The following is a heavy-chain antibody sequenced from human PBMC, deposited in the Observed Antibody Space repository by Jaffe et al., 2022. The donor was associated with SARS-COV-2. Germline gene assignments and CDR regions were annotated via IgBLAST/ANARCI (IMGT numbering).Heavy chain of an antibody. CDR3: TTVVDGRGY. J-gene: IGHJ4*02. D-gene: IGHD6-19*01. CDR1: GFPFSRYW. V-gene: IGHV3-74*01. CDR2: IHIDGKLT. Sequence: EVELVQSGGGLVQPGGSLGLSCAVSGFPFSRYWMHWVRQAPGKGLVWVAHIHIDGKLTTYADSVRGRFTISRDNGKNALYLQMNSLRVEDTAVYYCTTVVDGRGYWGQGSLVTVSS.